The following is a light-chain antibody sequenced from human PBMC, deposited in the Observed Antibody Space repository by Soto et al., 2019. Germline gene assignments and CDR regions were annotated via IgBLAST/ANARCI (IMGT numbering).Light chain of an antibody. CDR3: QQYGSSSWT. J-gene: IGKJ1*01. Sequence: VFSQSPGTLSLSPGERATLSCRASQTVRNNYLAWYQQKPGQAPRLLIYDASSRATGIPDRFSGSGSGTEFTLTISSLQSEDFAVYYCQQYGSSSWTFGQGTKVDIK. CDR1: QTVRNNY. V-gene: IGKV3-20*01. CDR2: DAS.